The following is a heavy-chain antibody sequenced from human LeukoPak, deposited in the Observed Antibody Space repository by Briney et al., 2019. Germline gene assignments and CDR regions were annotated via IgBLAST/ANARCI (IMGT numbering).Heavy chain of an antibody. CDR3: ARDIRYDSSGYYYEYY. Sequence: SVKVSCKASGGXFSSYAISWVRXAPGQGXXXXXRIIPILGIANYAQKFQGRVTITADKSTSTAYMELSSLRSEDTAVYYCARDIRYDSSGYYYEYYWGQGTLVTVSS. CDR1: GGXFSSYA. V-gene: IGHV1-69*04. J-gene: IGHJ4*02. CDR2: IIPILGIA. D-gene: IGHD3-22*01.